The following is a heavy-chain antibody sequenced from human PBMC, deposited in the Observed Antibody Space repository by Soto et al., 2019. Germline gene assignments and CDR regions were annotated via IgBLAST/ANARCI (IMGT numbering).Heavy chain of an antibody. D-gene: IGHD3-10*01. Sequence: PGGSLRLSCAASGFTFSSYSMNWVRQAPGKGLEWVSSISSSSSYIYYADSVKGRFTISRDNAKNSLYLQMNSLRAEDTAVYYCAREGITMVRGVHYYYYGMDVWGQGTTVTVSS. CDR2: ISSSSSYI. CDR1: GFTFSSYS. V-gene: IGHV3-21*01. J-gene: IGHJ6*02. CDR3: AREGITMVRGVHYYYYGMDV.